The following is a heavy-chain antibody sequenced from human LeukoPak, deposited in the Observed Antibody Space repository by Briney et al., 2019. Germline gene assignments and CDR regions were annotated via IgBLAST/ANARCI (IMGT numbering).Heavy chain of an antibody. CDR2: ISSSSSYI. J-gene: IGHJ6*02. V-gene: IGHV3-21*01. D-gene: IGHD4-17*01. CDR1: GFTFSSYS. CDR3: ARGDEYGDGYYYYGMDV. Sequence: GGSLRLSCAASGFTFSSYSMNWVRQAPGKGLEWVSSISSSSSYIYYADSVKGRFTISRDNAKNSLYLRMNSLRAEDTAVYYCARGDEYGDGYYYYGMDVWGQGTTVTVSS.